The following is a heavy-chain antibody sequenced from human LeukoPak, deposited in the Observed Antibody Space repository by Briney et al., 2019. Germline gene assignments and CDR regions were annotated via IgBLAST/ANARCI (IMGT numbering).Heavy chain of an antibody. CDR3: ATIYDFWTAYLDQ. V-gene: IGHV1-18*01. D-gene: IGHD3-3*01. J-gene: IGHJ4*02. Sequence: ASVTVSCKASGYSLTTYGISWVRQAPGQGLEWMGWISAYNGQTTYAQKLQGRVSMTTDTSTSTVYMELRSLRSDDTAVYYCATIYDFWTAYLDQWGQGTLVTVSS. CDR1: GYSLTTYG. CDR2: ISAYNGQT.